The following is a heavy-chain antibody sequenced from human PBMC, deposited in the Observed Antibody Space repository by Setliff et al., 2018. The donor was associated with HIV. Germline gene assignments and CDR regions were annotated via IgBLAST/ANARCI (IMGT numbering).Heavy chain of an antibody. V-gene: IGHV1-18*01. J-gene: IGHJ3*02. CDR2: ISAYNGNT. Sequence: GASVKVSCKASGYTFTSYGISWVRQAPGQGLEWMGWISAYNGNTNYAQKFQGRVTMTTDTSTTTAYTELRSLRSDDTAVYCCARDRSIIMTFGGGNDAFDIWGQGTMVTVS. D-gene: IGHD3-16*01. CDR1: GYTFTSYG. CDR3: ARDRSIIMTFGGGNDAFDI.